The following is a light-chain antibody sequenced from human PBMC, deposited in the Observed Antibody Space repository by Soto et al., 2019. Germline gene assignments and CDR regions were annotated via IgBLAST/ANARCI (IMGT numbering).Light chain of an antibody. V-gene: IGKV3-15*01. CDR1: QSVASN. CDR3: QQYHNWPPQYT. J-gene: IGKJ2*01. CDR2: GAS. Sequence: EIVMTQSPASLSVSPGDGATPSCRASQSVASNVAWYQQKPGQGPRLLIHGASTRAVGVPARFSGSGSGTDCTLTISSLQSEDFAVYYCQQYHNWPPQYTFGQGTTLQIK.